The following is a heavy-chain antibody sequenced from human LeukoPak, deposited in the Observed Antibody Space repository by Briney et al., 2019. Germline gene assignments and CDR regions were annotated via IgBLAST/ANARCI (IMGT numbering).Heavy chain of an antibody. J-gene: IGHJ5*02. CDR3: AKDYSSSWYGDGWFDP. CDR2: ISGSGGST. D-gene: IGHD6-13*01. Sequence: GGSLRLSCAASGFTFSSYAMSWVRQAPGKGLEWVSAISGSGGSTYYADSVKGRFTISRDNSKNTLYLQMNSLRAEDTAVYYCAKDYSSSWYGDGWFDPWGQGTLVTVSS. V-gene: IGHV3-23*01. CDR1: GFTFSSYA.